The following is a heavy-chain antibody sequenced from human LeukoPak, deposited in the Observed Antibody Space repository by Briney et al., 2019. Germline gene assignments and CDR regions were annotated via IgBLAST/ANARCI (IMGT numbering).Heavy chain of an antibody. J-gene: IGHJ3*02. CDR1: GFTFDDYG. D-gene: IGHD3-22*01. CDR3: ARDHRGYYDSSGYYEGERAFDI. Sequence: PGGSLRLSCAASGFTFDDYGMGWVRQAPGKGLEWVSGINWNGGSTGYADSVKGRFTISRDNAKNSLYLQMNSLRAEDTALYYCARDHRGYYDSSGYYEGERAFDIWGQGTMVTVSS. CDR2: INWNGGST. V-gene: IGHV3-20*04.